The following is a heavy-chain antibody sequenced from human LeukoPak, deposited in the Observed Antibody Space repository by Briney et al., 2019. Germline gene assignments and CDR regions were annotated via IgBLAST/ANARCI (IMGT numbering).Heavy chain of an antibody. CDR2: ISTSGST. D-gene: IGHD2-15*01. J-gene: IGHJ4*02. CDR1: GGSISSGSYY. CDR3: ARDLGYGGTEMYYFDY. V-gene: IGHV4-61*02. Sequence: SETLSLTCTVSGGSISSGSYYWSWIRQPAGKGLEWIGRISTSGSTSYNPSLKSRVTISVDTSKNQFSLSLSSVTAADAAVYYCARDLGYGGTEMYYFDYWGQGTLVTVSS.